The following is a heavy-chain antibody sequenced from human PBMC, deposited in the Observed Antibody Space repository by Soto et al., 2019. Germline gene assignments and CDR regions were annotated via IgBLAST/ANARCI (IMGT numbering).Heavy chain of an antibody. CDR3: ARGVRRAWKDY. J-gene: IGHJ4*02. D-gene: IGHD1-1*01. CDR1: GGSISSGGYY. Sequence: QVQLQESGPGLVKPSQTLSLTCTVSGGSISSGGYYWNWIRQHTGKGLEWIGYMYYTGSTYYNPSLNSRVTISADLAKNQFSLNLTSVTAADTAVYYCARGVRRAWKDYWGQGTLVSVSS. V-gene: IGHV4-31*03. CDR2: MYYTGST.